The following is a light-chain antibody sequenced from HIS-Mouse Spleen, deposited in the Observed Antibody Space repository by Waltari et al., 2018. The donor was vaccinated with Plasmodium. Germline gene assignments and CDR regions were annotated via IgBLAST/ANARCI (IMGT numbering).Light chain of an antibody. V-gene: IGLV2-8*01. CDR3: SSYAGSNNLV. CDR2: EVS. CDR1: SSDVGGYNY. Sequence: QSALTQPPSASGSPGQSVPTSCTGTSSDVGGYNYVSCYQQHPGKAPKLMIYEVSKRPSGVPDRFSGSKSGNTASLTVSGLQAEDEADYYCSSYAGSNNLVFGGGTKLTVL. J-gene: IGLJ2*01.